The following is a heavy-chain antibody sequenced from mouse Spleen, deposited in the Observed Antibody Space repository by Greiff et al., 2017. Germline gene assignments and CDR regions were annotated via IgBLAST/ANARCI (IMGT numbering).Heavy chain of an antibody. V-gene: IGHV14-4*01. CDR1: GFNIKDDY. CDR3: TKTGTTFAY. D-gene: IGHD4-1*01. Sequence: EVKLQESGAELVRPGASVKLSCTASGFNIKDDYMHWVKQRPEQGLEWIGWIDPENGDTEYASKFQGKATITADTSSNTAYLQLSSLTSEDTAVYYCTKTGTTFAYWGQGTLVTVSA. J-gene: IGHJ3*01. CDR2: IDPENGDT.